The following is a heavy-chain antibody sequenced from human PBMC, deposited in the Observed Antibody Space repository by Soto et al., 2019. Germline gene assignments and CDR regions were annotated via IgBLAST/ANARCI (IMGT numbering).Heavy chain of an antibody. CDR2: IYYSGST. V-gene: IGHV4-61*01. CDR1: GGSVSSGSYY. CDR3: ARGGVDYGDYVPWFDP. Sequence: QVQLQESGPGLVKPSETLSLTCTVSGGSVSSGSYYWSWIRQPPGKGLEWIGYIYYSGSTNYNPSLKSRVTISVDTSKNQFSLKLSSVTAADTAVYYCARGGVDYGDYVPWFDPWGQGTLVTVSS. J-gene: IGHJ5*02. D-gene: IGHD4-17*01.